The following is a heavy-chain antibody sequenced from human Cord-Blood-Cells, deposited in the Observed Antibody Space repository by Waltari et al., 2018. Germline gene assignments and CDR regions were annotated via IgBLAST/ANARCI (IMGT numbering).Heavy chain of an antibody. V-gene: IGHV1-2*02. Sequence: QVQLVTSGAEVQKHGASLKASCKPSGYPSPGYYTHWVGRAPGQGLAWMGWINPNSGGTNYAQKFQGRVTMTRDTSISTAYMELSRLRSDDTAVYYCARDSGTGTTKFDFDYWGQGTLVTVSS. CDR2: INPNSGGT. CDR1: GYPSPGYY. D-gene: IGHD1-1*01. J-gene: IGHJ4*02. CDR3: ARDSGTGTTKFDFDY.